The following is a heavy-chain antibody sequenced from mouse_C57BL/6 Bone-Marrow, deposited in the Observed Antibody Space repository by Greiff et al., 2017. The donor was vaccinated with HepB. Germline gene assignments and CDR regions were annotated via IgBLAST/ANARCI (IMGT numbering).Heavy chain of an antibody. CDR2: ISSGSSTI. V-gene: IGHV5-17*01. J-gene: IGHJ4*01. Sequence: EVKLMESGGGLVKPGGSLKLSCAASGFTFSDYGMHWVRQAPEKGLEWVAYISSGSSTIYYADTVKGRFTISRDNAKNTLFLQMTSLTSEDTAMYYCARWRSAGYYAMDYWGQGTSVTVSS. CDR1: GFTFSDYG. D-gene: IGHD6-1*01. CDR3: ARWRSAGYYAMDY.